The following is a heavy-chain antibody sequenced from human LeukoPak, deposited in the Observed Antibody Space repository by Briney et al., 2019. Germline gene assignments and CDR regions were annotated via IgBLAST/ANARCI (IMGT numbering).Heavy chain of an antibody. CDR1: GFTFSSYG. V-gene: IGHV3-33*01. J-gene: IGHJ6*02. Sequence: PGRSLRLSCAASGFTFSSYGMHWVRQAPDKGLEWVAVIWYDGSNKYYADSVKGRFTISRDNSKNTLYLQMNSLRAEDTAVYYCARSLGHVQYSGSPDYYYYYGMDVWGQGTTVTVSS. D-gene: IGHD1-26*01. CDR2: IWYDGSNK. CDR3: ARSLGHVQYSGSPDYYYYYGMDV.